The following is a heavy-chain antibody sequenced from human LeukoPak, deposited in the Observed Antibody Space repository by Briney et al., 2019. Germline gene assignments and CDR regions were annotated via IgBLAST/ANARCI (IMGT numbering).Heavy chain of an antibody. V-gene: IGHV1-69*13. CDR2: IIPIFGTA. CDR3: ASGDYSNYYDSSGYYVY. Sequence: SVKVSCKASGGTFISYAISWVRQAPGQGLEWMGGIIPIFGTANYAQKFQGRVTITADESTSTAYMELSSLRSEDTAVYYCASGDYSNYYDSSGYYVYWGQGTLVTVSS. D-gene: IGHD3-22*01. CDR1: GGTFISYA. J-gene: IGHJ4*02.